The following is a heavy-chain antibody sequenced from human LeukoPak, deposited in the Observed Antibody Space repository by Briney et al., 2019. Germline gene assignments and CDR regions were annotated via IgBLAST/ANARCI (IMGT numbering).Heavy chain of an antibody. CDR3: ASPSKLVISRGGFDI. V-gene: IGHV4-39*01. J-gene: IGHJ3*02. CDR2: IYFSDT. CDR1: GGSSSDTTYY. D-gene: IGHD2-15*01. Sequence: SETLSLLCTVTGGSSSDTTYYWAWIRQPPGKGLEWIESIYFSDTKDYPSLKSRISISGDTTKNQFSLKLISVTAADTAVYYCASPSKLVISRGGFDIWGQGTMVTVSA.